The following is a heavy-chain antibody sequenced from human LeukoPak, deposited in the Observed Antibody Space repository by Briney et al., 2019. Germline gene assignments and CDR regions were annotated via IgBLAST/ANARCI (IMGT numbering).Heavy chain of an antibody. CDR1: GFTFSSYG. V-gene: IGHV3-23*01. J-gene: IGHJ3*02. CDR2: ISGSGGST. Sequence: GGSLRLSCAASGFTFSSYGMSWVRQAPGKGLEWVSAISGSGGSTYYADSVKGRFTISRDNSKNTLYLQMNSLRAEDTALYYCARDGGVGATTVWNDAFDIWGQGTMVTVSS. CDR3: ARDGGVGATTVWNDAFDI. D-gene: IGHD1-26*01.